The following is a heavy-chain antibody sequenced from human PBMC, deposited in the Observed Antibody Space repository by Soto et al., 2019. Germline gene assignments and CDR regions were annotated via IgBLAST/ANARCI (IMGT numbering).Heavy chain of an antibody. CDR2: IYYSGST. V-gene: IGHV4-31*03. J-gene: IGHJ4*02. CDR1: GGSISSGGYY. Sequence: QVQLQESGPGLVKPSQTLSLTCTVSGGSISSGGYYWSWIRQHPGKGLEWIGYIYYSGSTYYYPSIQFRVTISVETSKNQSSLKLSSVPAADTAVYYCAGIYSGSPGGTLRYWGQGTLVTVSS. CDR3: AGIYSGSPGGTLRY. D-gene: IGHD1-26*01.